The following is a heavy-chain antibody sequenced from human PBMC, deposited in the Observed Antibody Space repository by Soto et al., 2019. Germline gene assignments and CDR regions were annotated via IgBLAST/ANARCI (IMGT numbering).Heavy chain of an antibody. Sequence: PGGSLRLSCVASGFTFTSYGMHWVRQAPGKGLEWVAVISYDGTNKEYADSVKGRFTISRDNSKNTLFLQMNSLRAEDTAVYFCAKLAWYSSSGGAHDYWGQGALVTVSS. CDR1: GFTFTSYG. D-gene: IGHD6-13*01. CDR2: ISYDGTNK. CDR3: AKLAWYSSSGGAHDY. V-gene: IGHV3-30*18. J-gene: IGHJ4*02.